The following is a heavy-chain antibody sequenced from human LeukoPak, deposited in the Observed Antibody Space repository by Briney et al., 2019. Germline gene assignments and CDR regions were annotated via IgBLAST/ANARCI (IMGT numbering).Heavy chain of an antibody. Sequence: SGTLSLTCAVYGGSFSGYYWSWIRQPPGKGLEWIGEINHSGSTNYNPSLKSRVTISVDTSKNQFSLKLSSVTAADTAVYYCARAVAGTMGWFDPWGQGTLVTVSS. CDR2: INHSGST. V-gene: IGHV4-34*01. CDR3: ARAVAGTMGWFDP. D-gene: IGHD6-19*01. J-gene: IGHJ5*02. CDR1: GGSFSGYY.